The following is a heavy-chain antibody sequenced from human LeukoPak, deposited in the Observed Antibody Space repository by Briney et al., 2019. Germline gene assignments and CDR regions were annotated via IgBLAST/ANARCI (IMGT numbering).Heavy chain of an antibody. Sequence: PSETLSLTCTVSGGSISSGGYYWSWIRQHPGKGLEWIGYIYYSGSTYYNPSLKSRVTISVDTSKNQFSLKLSSVTAADTAVYYCARANPDDFWSGYYLYFDYWGQGTLVTVSS. J-gene: IGHJ4*02. CDR1: GGSISSGGYY. D-gene: IGHD3-3*01. CDR2: IYYSGST. CDR3: ARANPDDFWSGYYLYFDY. V-gene: IGHV4-31*03.